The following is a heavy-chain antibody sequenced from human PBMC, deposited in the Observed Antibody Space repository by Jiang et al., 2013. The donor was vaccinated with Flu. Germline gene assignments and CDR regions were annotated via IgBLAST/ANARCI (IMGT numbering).Heavy chain of an antibody. CDR3: AAGNPEYSSGWYYFDY. J-gene: IGHJ4*02. V-gene: IGHV1-58*01. CDR2: IVVGSGNT. CDR1: GFTFTSSA. D-gene: IGHD6-19*01. Sequence: SGAEVKKPGTSVKVSCKASGFTFTSSAVQWVRQARGQRLEWIGWIVVGSGNTNYAQKFQERVTITRDMSTSTAYMELSSLRSEDTAVYYCAAGNPEYSSGWYYFDYWGQGTLVT.